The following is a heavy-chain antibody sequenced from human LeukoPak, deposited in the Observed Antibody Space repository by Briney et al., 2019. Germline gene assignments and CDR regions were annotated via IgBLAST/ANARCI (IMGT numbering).Heavy chain of an antibody. V-gene: IGHV3-49*04. CDR3: TEVLEQQTYYYYYMDV. CDR1: GFSFSSFG. J-gene: IGHJ6*03. D-gene: IGHD6-13*01. CDR2: IRSKAYGGTT. Sequence: PGGSLRLSFAASGFSFSSFGMHWVRQAPGKGLEWVGFIRSKAYGGTTEYAASVKGRFTISRDDSKSIAYLQMNSLKTEDTAVYYCTEVLEQQTYYYYYMDVWGKGTTVTVSS.